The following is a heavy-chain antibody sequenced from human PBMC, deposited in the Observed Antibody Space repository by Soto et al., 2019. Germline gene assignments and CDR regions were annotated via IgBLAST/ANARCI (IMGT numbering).Heavy chain of an antibody. Sequence: EVQLVESGGGLVQPGGSLRLSCAASGFTFSSYWMYWVRQAPGKGLEWVSHMNNDGSYIIYAESVKGRFTFSRDNAKNALYLQMNSLRAEDTAVYSCVRGGYMHACDIWGQGTMVTVSS. J-gene: IGHJ3*02. CDR1: GFTFSSYW. V-gene: IGHV3-74*01. CDR2: MNNDGSYI. CDR3: VRGGYMHACDI. D-gene: IGHD6-13*01.